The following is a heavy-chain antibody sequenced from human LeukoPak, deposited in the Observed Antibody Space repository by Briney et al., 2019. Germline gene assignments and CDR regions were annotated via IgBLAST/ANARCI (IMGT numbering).Heavy chain of an antibody. CDR3: ARRGDRLCSSLNCEPHYYFYYMDV. CDR1: GFTFDDFF. D-gene: IGHD2-2*01. J-gene: IGHJ6*03. V-gene: IGHV3-20*04. CDR2: VSWDGAST. Sequence: GGSLRLSCAASGFTFDDFFMSWVRQRPGKGLEWVSLVSWDGASTYYADSVKGRFTISRDNAKNSLYLQMNSLSAEDTAVYYCARRGDRLCSSLNCEPHYYFYYMDVWGKGTTVTVSS.